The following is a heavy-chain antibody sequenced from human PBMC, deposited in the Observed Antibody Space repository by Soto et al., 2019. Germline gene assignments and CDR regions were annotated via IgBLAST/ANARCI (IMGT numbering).Heavy chain of an antibody. CDR1: GFTFSSYA. D-gene: IGHD3-3*01. CDR3: AKDPFGVGGGFWSGDSIGPFDY. CDR2: ISGSGGST. V-gene: IGHV3-23*01. Sequence: GGSLRLSCAASGFTFSSYAMSWVRQAPGKGLEWVSAISGSGGSTYYADSVKGRFTNARDNSKNTLYLQMNSLRAEDTAVYYCAKDPFGVGGGFWSGDSIGPFDYWGQGTLVTVSS. J-gene: IGHJ4*02.